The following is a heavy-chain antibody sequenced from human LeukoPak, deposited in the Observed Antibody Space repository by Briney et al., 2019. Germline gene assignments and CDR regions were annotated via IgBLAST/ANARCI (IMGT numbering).Heavy chain of an antibody. CDR1: GFTFSDYY. D-gene: IGHD2-21*01. CDR3: ARDGGENWFDP. J-gene: IGHJ5*02. CDR2: ISPRSSYS. Sequence: GGSLILSCAASGFTFSDYYMNWIRQAPGKGLEWVSYISPRSSYSKHADSVKGRFTISRDNAENSLYLQMNSLRAEDTAVYYCARDGGENWFDPWGQGTLVTVSS. V-gene: IGHV3-11*06.